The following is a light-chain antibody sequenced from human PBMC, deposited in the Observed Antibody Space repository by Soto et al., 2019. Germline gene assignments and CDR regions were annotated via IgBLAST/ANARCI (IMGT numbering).Light chain of an antibody. CDR2: GAS. V-gene: IGKV3-15*01. J-gene: IGKJ4*01. CDR1: QSVSSN. CDR3: QQYNNWPLT. Sequence: EIVMTQSPATLSVSPVERATLSCMASQSVSSNLAWYQQKPGQAPRLLIYGASTRATGISARFSGSGSGTEFTLTISSLQSEDFAVYYCQQYNNWPLTFGGGTKVDIK.